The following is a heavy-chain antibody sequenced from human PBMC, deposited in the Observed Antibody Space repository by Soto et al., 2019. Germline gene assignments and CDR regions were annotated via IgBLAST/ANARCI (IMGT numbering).Heavy chain of an antibody. Sequence: ASVKVSCAASGFTFTSYAMSWVRLTPGKGLEWVSAISGSGSNTLYADSVRGRFTISRDNSKNTVFLQMNNLRAEDTAVYFCARDRATFDYWGQGTRVTVSS. CDR2: ISGSGSNT. CDR3: ARDRATFDY. CDR1: GFTFTSYA. V-gene: IGHV3-23*01. D-gene: IGHD1-26*01. J-gene: IGHJ4*02.